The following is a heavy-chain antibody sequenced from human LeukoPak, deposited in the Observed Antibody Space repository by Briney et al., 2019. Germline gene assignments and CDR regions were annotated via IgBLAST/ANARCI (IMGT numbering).Heavy chain of an antibody. CDR3: ARVGFGGLLGGYFDY. J-gene: IGHJ4*02. CDR1: GFTFSSYS. D-gene: IGHD3-10*01. Sequence: GSLRLSCAASGFTFSSYSMNWVRQAPGKGLEWVSSISSSSSYIYYADSVKGRFTISRDNAKNSLYLQMNSLRAEDTAVYYCARVGFGGLLGGYFDYWGQGTLVTVSS. CDR2: ISSSSSYI. V-gene: IGHV3-21*01.